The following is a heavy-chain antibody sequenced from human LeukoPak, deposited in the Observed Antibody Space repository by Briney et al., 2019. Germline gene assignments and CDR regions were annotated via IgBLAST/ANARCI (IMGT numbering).Heavy chain of an antibody. CDR1: GFTFSSYE. V-gene: IGHV3-48*03. CDR3: AGDRMALGDF. J-gene: IGHJ4*02. Sequence: PGGSLRLSCAASGFTFSSYEMNWVRQAPGKGLQWVSDISSSGTTIYYADSVKGRFTISRDNAKNTLYLQMNSLRAEDTAVYYCAGDRMALGDFWGQGTLVTVSS. D-gene: IGHD7-27*01. CDR2: ISSSGTTI.